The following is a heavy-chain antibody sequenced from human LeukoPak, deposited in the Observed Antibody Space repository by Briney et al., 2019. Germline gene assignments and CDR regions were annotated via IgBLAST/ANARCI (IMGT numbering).Heavy chain of an antibody. J-gene: IGHJ5*02. CDR1: GGSLNGGDFY. CDR3: AREDFWSASYKGWLDP. V-gene: IGHV4-61*02. D-gene: IGHD3-3*01. Sequence: PSETLSLTCTVSGGSLNGGDFYWTWIRQPAGKGLEWIGRSYTDGATNYNPSLKSRVTISLDTSKNQFFLKSSSVTVADTAVYFCAREDFWSASYKGWLDPWGQGALVIVSS. CDR2: SYTDGAT.